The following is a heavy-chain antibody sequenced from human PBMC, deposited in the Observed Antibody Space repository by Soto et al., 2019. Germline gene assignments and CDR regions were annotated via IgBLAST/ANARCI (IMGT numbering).Heavy chain of an antibody. Sequence: SETLSLTCTVSGGSISSSSTYFWGWVRQPPGKGLEWIGSIYYGGSTYYNPSLKSRVTISVDTSKNQFSLKLSSVTAADTAVYYCARQVKQLFYNWFDPWGQGTLVTVSS. V-gene: IGHV4-39*01. CDR2: IYYGGST. CDR1: GGSISSSSTYF. CDR3: ARQVKQLFYNWFDP. D-gene: IGHD6-6*01. J-gene: IGHJ5*02.